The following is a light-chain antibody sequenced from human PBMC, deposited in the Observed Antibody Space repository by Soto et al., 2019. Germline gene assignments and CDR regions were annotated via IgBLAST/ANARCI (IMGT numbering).Light chain of an antibody. V-gene: IGKV3-20*01. Sequence: EIVLTQSPGTVSLSPGERVTLSCRASRRVGSNYLAWYQQIPGQAPRLLIYGASTRASGVSDRFSGSGSATDFTLTINPLEPEDLGVYYCQQYGISPQTFGQGTKLEIK. J-gene: IGKJ2*01. CDR1: RRVGSNY. CDR2: GAS. CDR3: QQYGISPQT.